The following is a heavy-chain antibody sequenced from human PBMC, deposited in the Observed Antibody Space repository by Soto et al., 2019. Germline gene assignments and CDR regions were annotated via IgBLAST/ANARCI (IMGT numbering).Heavy chain of an antibody. CDR2: IDPSDSIT. CDR1: GYDFNSHW. V-gene: IGHV5-10-1*01. D-gene: IGHD3-3*01. J-gene: IGHJ6*02. CDR3: GRLTCYDFSRMDV. Sequence: GEPLKILCKGSGYDFNSHWISWVRQMPGKGLWWVGRIDPSDSITKYSPSFQRHVTISVEKSSSTAYLQWSSLEASDTALFYCGRLTCYDFSRMDVWGQGTTVTVSS.